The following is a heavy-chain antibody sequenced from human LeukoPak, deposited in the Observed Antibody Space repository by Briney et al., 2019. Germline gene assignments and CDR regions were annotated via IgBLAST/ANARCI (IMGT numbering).Heavy chain of an antibody. Sequence: PGGSLRLSCAASGFTFSDYYMSWIRQAPGKGLEWVSYISSSSSYTNYADSVKGRFTISRDNAKNSLYLQMNSLRAEDTAVYYCARAGYCSGGSCYYYYYGMAVWGKGTTVTVSS. D-gene: IGHD2-15*01. CDR1: GFTFSDYY. CDR3: ARAGYCSGGSCYYYYYGMAV. V-gene: IGHV3-11*06. CDR2: ISSSSSYT. J-gene: IGHJ6*04.